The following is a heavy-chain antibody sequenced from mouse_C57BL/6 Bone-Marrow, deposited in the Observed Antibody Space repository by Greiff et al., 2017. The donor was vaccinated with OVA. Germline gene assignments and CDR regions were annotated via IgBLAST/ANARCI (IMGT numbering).Heavy chain of an antibody. CDR2: INPGSGGT. D-gene: IGHD4-1*01. Sequence: VQLQESGAELVRPGTSVKVSCKASGYAFTNYLIEWVKQRPGQGLEWIGVINPGSGGTNYNEKFKGKATLTADKSSSTAYMQLSSLTSEDSAVYFCASNWDSYWYFDVWGTGTTVTVSS. CDR1: GYAFTNYL. V-gene: IGHV1-54*01. CDR3: ASNWDSYWYFDV. J-gene: IGHJ1*03.